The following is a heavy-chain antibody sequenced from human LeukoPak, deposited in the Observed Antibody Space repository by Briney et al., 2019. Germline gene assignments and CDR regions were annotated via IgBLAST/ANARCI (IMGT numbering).Heavy chain of an antibody. D-gene: IGHD5-24*01. CDR2: IYSGGST. V-gene: IGHV3-66*01. CDR1: GFTVSSNY. CDR3: ARNQMATKAGVGY. J-gene: IGHJ4*02. Sequence: GGSLRLSCAASGFTVSSNYMSWVRQAPGKGLEWVSVIYSGGSTYYADSVKGRFTISRDNSKNTLYLQMNSLRAEDTAVYYCARNQMATKAGVGYWGQGTLVTVSS.